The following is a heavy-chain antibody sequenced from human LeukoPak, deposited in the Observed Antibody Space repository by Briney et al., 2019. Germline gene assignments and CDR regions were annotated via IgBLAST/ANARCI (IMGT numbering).Heavy chain of an antibody. CDR2: ISYDGSNK. D-gene: IGHD2-15*01. J-gene: IGHJ4*02. Sequence: GGSLRLSCAASGFTFSSYAMHWVRQAPGKGLEWVAVISYDGSNKYYADSVKGRFTISRDNSKNTLYLQMNSLRAEDTAVYYCASRMHFDYWGQGTLVTVSS. CDR3: ASRMHFDY. V-gene: IGHV3-30-3*01. CDR1: GFTFSSYA.